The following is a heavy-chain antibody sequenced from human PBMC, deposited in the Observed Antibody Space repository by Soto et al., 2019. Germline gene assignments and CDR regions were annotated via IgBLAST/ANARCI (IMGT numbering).Heavy chain of an antibody. CDR1: GFTFSDHY. V-gene: IGHV3-72*01. Sequence: EMQMVESGGGLVQPGGSLRLSCAASGFTFSDHYMDWVRQAPGKGLEGVVRIKKKVDGYTTSYAASVEARFIVSRDDSRNSLFLQMNKPKMEHTSVYFCARAAYGHGSDFCGQGSTVIVSS. J-gene: IGHJ6*02. D-gene: IGHD3-16*01. CDR3: ARAAYGHGSDF. CDR2: IKKKVDGYTT.